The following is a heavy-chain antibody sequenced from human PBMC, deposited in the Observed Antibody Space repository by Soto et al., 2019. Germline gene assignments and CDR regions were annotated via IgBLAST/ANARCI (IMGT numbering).Heavy chain of an antibody. Sequence: SVKVTLKASGGTFSTYAIILLRQSPGQGLEWMGRILPMLDITNSAQRFQGRVTITADKSTSTAYLELSSMRSEDTAVYYCTLGSWSAETFDIWGRGTMVTVSS. CDR1: GGTFSTYA. CDR2: ILPMLDIT. V-gene: IGHV1-69*04. CDR3: TLGSWSAETFDI. J-gene: IGHJ3*02. D-gene: IGHD6-13*01.